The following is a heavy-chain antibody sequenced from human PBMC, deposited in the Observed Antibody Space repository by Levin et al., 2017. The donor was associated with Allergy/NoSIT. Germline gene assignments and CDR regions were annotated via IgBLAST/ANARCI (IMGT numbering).Heavy chain of an antibody. V-gene: IGHV4-59*03. CDR1: GDSISSYY. CDR3: MGGRGWLPDY. J-gene: IGHJ4*02. CDR2: IYDSGST. Sequence: SCTVSGDSISSYYWNWIRQSPGKGLEWIGYIYDSGSTNYNPSLKSRVTISVDTSKNQFSLKLSSVTAADTAVYYCMGGRGWLPDYWGQGTLVTVSS. D-gene: IGHD5-12*01.